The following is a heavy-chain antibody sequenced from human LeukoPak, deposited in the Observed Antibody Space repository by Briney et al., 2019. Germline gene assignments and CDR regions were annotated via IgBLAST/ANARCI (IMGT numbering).Heavy chain of an antibody. V-gene: IGHV3-21*01. D-gene: IGHD3-22*01. Sequence: GGSLRLSCAASGFTFSNYNMNWARQAPGRGLEWVSSSSSRGDYIYYADSVKGRFTISRDNAKNSLYLQMNSLRAEDTAVYYCARDLIAADYYDSSGYYLLGYWGQGTPVTVSS. CDR2: SSSRGDYI. CDR1: GFTFSNYN. CDR3: ARDLIAADYYDSSGYYLLGY. J-gene: IGHJ4*02.